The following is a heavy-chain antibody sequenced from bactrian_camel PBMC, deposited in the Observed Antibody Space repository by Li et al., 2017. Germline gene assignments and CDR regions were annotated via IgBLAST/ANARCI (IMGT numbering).Heavy chain of an antibody. Sequence: HVQLVESGGGSVQAGGSLRLSCAASGDPYGVTCMGWFRQTPGKGREGVAAMYVGEGAYDKIYAYYADSVKGRFTISQDNAKNTLFLQMTSLKSDDTAKYFCAVEIRGEWSGGNCPRLTSQEDYVYWGLGTQVTVS. D-gene: IGHD8*01. CDR3: AVEIRGEWSGGNCPRLTSQEDYVY. J-gene: IGHJ4*01. CDR1: GDPYGVTC. CDR2: MYVGEGAYDKIYA. V-gene: IGHV3S1*01.